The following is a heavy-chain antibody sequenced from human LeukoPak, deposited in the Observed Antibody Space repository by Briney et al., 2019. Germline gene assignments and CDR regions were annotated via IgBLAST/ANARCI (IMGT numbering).Heavy chain of an antibody. CDR1: GFTFSSYA. V-gene: IGHV3-23*01. Sequence: PGGSLRLSCAASGFTFSSYAMSWVRQAPGKGLEWVSAISGSGGSTYYADSVKGRFTISRDNAKNSLYLQMNSLRAEDTAVYYCARDFTSTSWEGFDPWGQGTLVTVSS. CDR2: ISGSGGST. D-gene: IGHD2-2*01. CDR3: ARDFTSTSWEGFDP. J-gene: IGHJ5*02.